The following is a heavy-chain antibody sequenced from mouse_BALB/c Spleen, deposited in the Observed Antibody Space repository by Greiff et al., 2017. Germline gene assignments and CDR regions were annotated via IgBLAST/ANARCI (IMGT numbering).Heavy chain of an antibody. Sequence: EVKLVESGGGLVQPGGSLRLSCAASGFTFSDFYMEWVRQPPGKRLEWIAASRNKANDYTTEYSASVKGRFIVSRDTSQSILYLQMNALRAEDTAIYYCARDGGNFWDLDVWGAGTTVTVSS. J-gene: IGHJ1*01. CDR3: ARDGGNFWDLDV. CDR1: GFTFSDFY. CDR2: SRNKANDYTT. D-gene: IGHD2-1*01. V-gene: IGHV7-1*02.